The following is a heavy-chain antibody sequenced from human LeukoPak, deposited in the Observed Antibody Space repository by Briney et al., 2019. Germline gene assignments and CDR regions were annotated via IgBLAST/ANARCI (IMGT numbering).Heavy chain of an antibody. CDR2: MNPSSGNT. CDR1: GYTFTSYD. Sequence: ASVKVSCKASGYTFTSYDINWVRQATGQGLEWMGWMNPSSGNTGYAQKFQGRVTMTRSTSISTAYMELSSLRSEDTAVYYCARGRGDGYNFDYWGQGTLVTVSS. CDR3: ARGRGDGYNFDY. V-gene: IGHV1-8*01. D-gene: IGHD5-24*01. J-gene: IGHJ4*02.